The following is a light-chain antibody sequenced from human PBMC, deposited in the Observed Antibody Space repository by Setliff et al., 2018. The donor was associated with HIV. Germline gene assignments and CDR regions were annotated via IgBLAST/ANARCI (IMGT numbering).Light chain of an antibody. CDR3: SSYTSSSTRV. V-gene: IGLV2-14*01. J-gene: IGLJ1*01. CDR1: ISDVGGYNY. CDR2: EVS. Sequence: QSALAQPASVSGSPGQSITIYCTGTISDVGGYNYVSWYQHHPGKAPKLLIYEVSNRPSWVSNRFSGSKSGNTASLTISGLQPEDEADYFCSSYTSSSTRVFGTGTKVTVL.